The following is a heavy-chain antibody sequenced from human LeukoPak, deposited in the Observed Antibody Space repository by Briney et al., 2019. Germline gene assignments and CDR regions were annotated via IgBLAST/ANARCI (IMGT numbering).Heavy chain of an antibody. CDR3: AKVSGWYGAFDY. CDR1: GGSFSGYY. J-gene: IGHJ4*02. CDR2: INHSGST. V-gene: IGHV4-34*01. D-gene: IGHD6-19*01. Sequence: SETLSLTCAVYGGSFSGYYWSWIRQPPGKGLEWIGEINHSGSTNYNPSLKSRVTISVDTSKNQFSLKLSSVTAADTAVYYCAKVSGWYGAFDYWGQGTLVTISS.